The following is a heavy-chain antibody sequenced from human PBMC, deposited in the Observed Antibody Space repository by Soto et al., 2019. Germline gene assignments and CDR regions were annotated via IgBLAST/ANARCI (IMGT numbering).Heavy chain of an antibody. CDR2: IVSDGSAK. CDR1: GFPFSTYG. Sequence: QVQLVESGGGVVQPGTSLRLSCAVSGFPFSTYGFHWVRQPPGKGLEWVAVIVSDGSAKYHADSVEGRFTISRDNSKDRLFWKMNSLRAEDTAFYYCGRDDPFGNENGFDIWGQGKMVTVSS. CDR3: GRDDPFGNENGFDI. D-gene: IGHD1-1*01. V-gene: IGHV3-33*01. J-gene: IGHJ3*02.